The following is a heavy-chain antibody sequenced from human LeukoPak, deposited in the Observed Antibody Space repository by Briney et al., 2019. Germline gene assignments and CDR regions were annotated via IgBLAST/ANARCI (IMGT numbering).Heavy chain of an antibody. Sequence: PAGSLRLSCAASGFIFSSYTMNWVRQVPGKGPEWVSSISSGGGHTFYADSVRGRFTISRDDANNSLYLRMNSLRDEGTAVYYCTRDPILEWSMYYFDYWGQGTLVTVSS. CDR2: ISSGGGHT. V-gene: IGHV3-21*01. D-gene: IGHD3-3*01. CDR1: GFIFSSYT. CDR3: TRDPILEWSMYYFDY. J-gene: IGHJ4*02.